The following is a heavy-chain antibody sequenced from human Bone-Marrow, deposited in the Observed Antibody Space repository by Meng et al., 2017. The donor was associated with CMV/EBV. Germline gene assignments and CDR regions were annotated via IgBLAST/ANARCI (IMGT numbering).Heavy chain of an antibody. D-gene: IGHD4-23*01. J-gene: IGHJ5*02. V-gene: IGHV4-34*01. CDR3: ARENSENWFDP. Sequence: SETLSLTCAVYGGSFSGYYWSWIRQPPGKGLEWIGSIYYSGSTYYKPSLKSRVTISVDTSKNQFSLKLSSVTAADTAVYYCARENSENWFDPWGQGTLVTVSS. CDR1: GGSFSGYY. CDR2: IYYSGST.